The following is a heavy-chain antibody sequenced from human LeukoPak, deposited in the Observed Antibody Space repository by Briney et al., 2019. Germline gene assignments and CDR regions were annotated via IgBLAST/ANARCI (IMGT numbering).Heavy chain of an antibody. D-gene: IGHD6-13*01. V-gene: IGHV3-30*04. CDR3: AKRRAAAGYYYYYMDV. CDR2: ISYDGSNE. CDR1: GFTFSSYV. Sequence: GGSLRLSCAASGFTFSSYVMHWVRQAPGKGLEWVAIISYDGSNEYYADSVKGRFTISRDNSKNTLYLQMNSLRAEDTAVYYCAKRRAAAGYYYYYMDVWGKGTTVTISS. J-gene: IGHJ6*03.